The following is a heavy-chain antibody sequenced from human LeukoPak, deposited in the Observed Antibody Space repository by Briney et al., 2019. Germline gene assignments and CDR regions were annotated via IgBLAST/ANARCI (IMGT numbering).Heavy chain of an antibody. J-gene: IGHJ5*02. CDR2: IPYEGDKR. Sequence: GGSLRLSCAASGFTFSRYGMHWVRQAPGKGLERVAYIPYEGDKRYYADSVKGRFTISRDNSKNTLYLQMNGLRGDDTALYYCAKDWSGNYNWFDPWGQGTLVTVSS. CDR3: AKDWSGNYNWFDP. V-gene: IGHV3-30*02. CDR1: GFTFSRYG. D-gene: IGHD3-3*01.